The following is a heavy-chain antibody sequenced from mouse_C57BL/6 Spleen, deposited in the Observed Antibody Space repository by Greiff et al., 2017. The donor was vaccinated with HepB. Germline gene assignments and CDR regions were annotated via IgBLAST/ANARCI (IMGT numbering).Heavy chain of an antibody. J-gene: IGHJ1*03. Sequence: QVQLQQSGPELVKPGASVKISCKASGYAFSSSWMNWVKQRPGKGLEWIGRIYPGDGDTNYNGKFKGKATLTADKSSSTAYMQLSSLTSEDSAVYFCARSEITTVVATDWYFDVWGTGTTVTVSS. CDR3: ARSEITTVVATDWYFDV. V-gene: IGHV1-82*01. CDR1: GYAFSSSW. CDR2: IYPGDGDT. D-gene: IGHD1-1*01.